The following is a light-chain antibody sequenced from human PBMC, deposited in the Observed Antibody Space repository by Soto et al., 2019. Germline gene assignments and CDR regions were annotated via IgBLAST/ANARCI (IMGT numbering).Light chain of an antibody. CDR2: GAS. V-gene: IGKV3D-20*02. Sequence: EIVLTQSPGTLSLSPGERATLSCRASQSVSTNNLAWYQQRPGQAPRLLIYGASRRATGIPARFSGSGSGTDFTLTISNLEPEDFAVYYCQQHSHWPPWTFGQGTKVDIK. J-gene: IGKJ1*01. CDR1: QSVSTNN. CDR3: QQHSHWPPWT.